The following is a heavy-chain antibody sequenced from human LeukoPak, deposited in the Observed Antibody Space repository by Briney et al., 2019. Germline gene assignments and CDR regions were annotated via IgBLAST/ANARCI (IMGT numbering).Heavy chain of an antibody. Sequence: GRSLRLSCAASGFTFDDYAMHWVRQAPGKGLEWVSGISWNSGSIGYADSVKGRFTISRDNAKNSLYLQMNSLRAEDTALYYCAKDWDFYGGVEGDAFDIWGQGTMVTVSS. D-gene: IGHD5-24*01. J-gene: IGHJ3*02. CDR1: GFTFDDYA. V-gene: IGHV3-9*01. CDR2: ISWNSGSI. CDR3: AKDWDFYGGVEGDAFDI.